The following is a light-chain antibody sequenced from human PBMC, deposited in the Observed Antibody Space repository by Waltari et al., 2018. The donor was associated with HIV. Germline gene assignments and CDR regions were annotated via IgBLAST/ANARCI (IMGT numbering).Light chain of an antibody. CDR1: SSDVGAYNY. V-gene: IGLV2-23*02. CDR2: DVT. J-gene: IGLJ1*01. CDR3: CSYAGSSTYV. Sequence: QSALTQPASVSGSPGQSITISCTGTSSDVGAYNYVSWYQQHPGKAPILMIYDVTKRPSGVSNRCSGSKSANTASLTSSGLQAEDEADYYCCSYAGSSTYVFGSGTKVTVL.